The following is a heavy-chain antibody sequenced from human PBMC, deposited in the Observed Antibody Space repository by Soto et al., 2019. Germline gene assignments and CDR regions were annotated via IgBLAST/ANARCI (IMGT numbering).Heavy chain of an antibody. CDR3: AKEVWGLYTFGRPLDN. Sequence: VGSLRLSCAVSGFNFSKFGMYWVRQAPGKGLEWVAVIWYDGSQKYYTDSVQGRFTISRDNSNNTLYLQMNSLRAEDTAVYYCAKEVWGLYTFGRPLDNWGHGTLVTVS. D-gene: IGHD2-2*02. V-gene: IGHV3-33*06. CDR2: IWYDGSQK. J-gene: IGHJ4*01. CDR1: GFNFSKFG.